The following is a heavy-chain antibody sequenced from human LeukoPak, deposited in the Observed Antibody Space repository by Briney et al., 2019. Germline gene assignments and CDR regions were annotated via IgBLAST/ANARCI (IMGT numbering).Heavy chain of an antibody. D-gene: IGHD6-13*01. V-gene: IGHV4-59*01. CDR1: GGSISSYY. J-gene: IGHJ3*02. CDR2: IYYSGST. Sequence: PSETLSLTCTVSGGSISSYYWSWIRQPPGKGLEWIGYIYYSGSTNYNPSLKSRVTISVDTSKNQFSLKLSSVTAADTAVYYCARAVGQQLVPDAFDIWGQGTMVTVSS. CDR3: ARAVGQQLVPDAFDI.